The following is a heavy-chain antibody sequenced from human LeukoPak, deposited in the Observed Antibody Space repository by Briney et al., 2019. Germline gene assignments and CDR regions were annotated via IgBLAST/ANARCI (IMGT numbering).Heavy chain of an antibody. J-gene: IGHJ4*02. V-gene: IGHV4-4*02. Sequence: SETLSLTCAVSGGSISSNNWWNWIRQPPGKGLEWIGEIYHSGSTIYNPSLKSRVTISVDKSKNQISLKLNSVTAADTAVYYCARALGSYSGGNWGQGTLVTVSS. D-gene: IGHD1-26*01. CDR2: IYHSGST. CDR1: GGSISSNNW. CDR3: ARALGSYSGGN.